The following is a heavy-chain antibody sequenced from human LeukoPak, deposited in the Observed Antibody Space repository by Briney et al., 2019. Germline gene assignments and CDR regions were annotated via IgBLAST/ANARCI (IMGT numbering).Heavy chain of an antibody. J-gene: IGHJ2*01. CDR1: GGSISSYY. V-gene: IGHV4-59*01. Sequence: SETLSLTCTVSGGSISSYYWSWIRQPPGKGLEWIGYIYYTGSTNYNPSLKSRVTISVDTSKNQFSLKLSSVTAADTAVYYCARDKAGAYWYFDLWGRGTLVTVSS. CDR2: IYYTGST. D-gene: IGHD6-19*01. CDR3: ARDKAGAYWYFDL.